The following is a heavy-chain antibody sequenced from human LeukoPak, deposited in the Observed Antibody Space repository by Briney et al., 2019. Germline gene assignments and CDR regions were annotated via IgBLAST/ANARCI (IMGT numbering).Heavy chain of an antibody. Sequence: GRSLRLSCAASGFTFNSHMHWVRQAPGEGLEWVAVISYDGSNKNYADSVKGRFSISSDNSKNTLYLQMNSLRAEDTAVYCCARQSSVTRSGLEYWGQGTLVTVSS. CDR2: ISYDGSNK. J-gene: IGHJ4*02. CDR3: ARQSSVTRSGLEY. CDR1: GFTFNSH. V-gene: IGHV3-30*04. D-gene: IGHD4-17*01.